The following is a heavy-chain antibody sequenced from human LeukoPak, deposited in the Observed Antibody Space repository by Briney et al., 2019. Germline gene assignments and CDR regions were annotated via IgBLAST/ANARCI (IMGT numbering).Heavy chain of an antibody. CDR2: ISSDGSNK. V-gene: IGHV3-30*18. J-gene: IGHJ6*02. Sequence: GGSLRLSCAASGFTLSTYGMHWVRQAPGKGLEWVAVISSDGSNKFYADSVKGRFTISRDGSKNTLYLQMNSLRPDDTAVYYCAKEIAAAGTGYYYYGMDVWGQGTTVTVSS. CDR1: GFTLSTYG. D-gene: IGHD6-13*01. CDR3: AKEIAAAGTGYYYYGMDV.